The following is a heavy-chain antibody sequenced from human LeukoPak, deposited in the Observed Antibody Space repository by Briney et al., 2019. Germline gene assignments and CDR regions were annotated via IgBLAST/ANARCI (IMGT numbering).Heavy chain of an antibody. CDR2: IYSGGST. CDR3: AKDKGFTMIVVVSTGGFDY. Sequence: GSLRLSCAASGFTVSNNYMRWVRQAPGKGLEWVSLIYSGGSTYYADSVKGRFTISRDNSKNTLYLQMNSLRAEDTAVYYCAKDKGFTMIVVVSTGGFDYWGQGTLVTVSS. J-gene: IGHJ4*02. D-gene: IGHD3-22*01. CDR1: GFTVSNNY. V-gene: IGHV3-53*01.